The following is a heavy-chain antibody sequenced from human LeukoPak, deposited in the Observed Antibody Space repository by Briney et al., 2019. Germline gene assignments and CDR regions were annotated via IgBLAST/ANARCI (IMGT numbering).Heavy chain of an antibody. J-gene: IGHJ6*02. D-gene: IGHD2/OR15-2a*01. Sequence: PGRSLRLSCAASGFSFSGYAMSWVRQAPEKGLEWVSHIGTTDGSTFYADSVKGRFTISRDNSKNTLYLQMNSLRAEDTAVYFCARKHLQTPFVFLDVWGQGTTVTVSS. V-gene: IGHV3-23*01. CDR1: GFSFSGYA. CDR2: IGTTDGST. CDR3: ARKHLQTPFVFLDV.